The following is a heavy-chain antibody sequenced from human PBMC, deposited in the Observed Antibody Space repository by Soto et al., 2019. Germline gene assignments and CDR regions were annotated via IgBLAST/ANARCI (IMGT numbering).Heavy chain of an antibody. Sequence: SQTKSVTNAVVDGSCRDYRWTWIRQPPGKGLEWIGEINHRGTTNHNPSLKSRVTISIDTSKNQFSLKLRSVTAADTGVYYCSRNRKSDPWGQGTLVTVSS. CDR3: SRNRKSDP. V-gene: IGHV4-34*01. CDR2: INHRGTT. J-gene: IGHJ5*02. CDR1: DGSCRDYR.